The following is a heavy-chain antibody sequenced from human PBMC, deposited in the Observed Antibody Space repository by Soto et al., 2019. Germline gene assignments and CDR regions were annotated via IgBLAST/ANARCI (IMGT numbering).Heavy chain of an antibody. Sequence: QLQLQESGSGLVKPSQTLSLTCAVSGGSISSGGYSWSWIRQPPGKGLEWIGYIYHSGSTYYNPSPKGRVTISVDRSKSQFSLKLSSVTAADTAVSYCASGQQLVRNYWGQGTLVTVSS. CDR1: GGSISSGGYS. D-gene: IGHD6-13*01. CDR3: ASGQQLVRNY. J-gene: IGHJ4*02. CDR2: IYHSGST. V-gene: IGHV4-30-2*01.